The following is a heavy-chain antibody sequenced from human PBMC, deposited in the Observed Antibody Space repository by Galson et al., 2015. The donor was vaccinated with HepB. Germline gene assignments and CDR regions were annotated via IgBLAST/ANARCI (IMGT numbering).Heavy chain of an antibody. V-gene: IGHV4-34*01. J-gene: IGHJ5*02. CDR3: ARVGGGRHLSSWFDP. CDR1: GGSFSGYY. D-gene: IGHD1-26*01. Sequence: LSLTCAVSGGSFSGYYWNWIRQPPGKALEWIAEINHSGSANYNPSLKNRVTISVDTSKRQFSLKLGSVTVADTAVYFCARVGGGRHLSSWFDPWGRGTPVTVSS. CDR2: INHSGSA.